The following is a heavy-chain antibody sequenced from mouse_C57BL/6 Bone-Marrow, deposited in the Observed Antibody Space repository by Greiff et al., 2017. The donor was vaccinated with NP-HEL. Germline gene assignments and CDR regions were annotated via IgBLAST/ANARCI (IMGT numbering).Heavy chain of an antibody. J-gene: IGHJ3*01. CDR3: TLYYYGSFWFAY. Sequence: EVQLQQSGAELVRPGASVKLSCTASGFNIKEDYMHWVKQRPEQGLEWIGWIDPENGDTEYASKFQGKATITADTSSNTAYLQLSSLTSEDTAVYYCTLYYYGSFWFAYWGQGTLVTVSA. D-gene: IGHD1-1*01. CDR2: IDPENGDT. CDR1: GFNIKEDY. V-gene: IGHV14-4*01.